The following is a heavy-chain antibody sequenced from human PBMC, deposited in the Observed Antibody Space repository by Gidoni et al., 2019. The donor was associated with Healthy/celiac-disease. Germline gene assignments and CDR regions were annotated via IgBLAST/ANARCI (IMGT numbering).Heavy chain of an antibody. CDR2: IYTSGST. Sequence: QVNLQESCQGLVKPSHTLSLTCTASGASISTGSYSWSWIRQPDGKGLEWVGRIYTSGSTNYNHALKSRVTISVDTSKNQFSLKLSSVTAADTAVYYCARERTYSSGWYDGYFDYWGQGTLVTVSS. V-gene: IGHV4-61*02. J-gene: IGHJ4*02. D-gene: IGHD6-19*01. CDR3: ARERTYSSGWYDGYFDY. CDR1: GASISTGSYS.